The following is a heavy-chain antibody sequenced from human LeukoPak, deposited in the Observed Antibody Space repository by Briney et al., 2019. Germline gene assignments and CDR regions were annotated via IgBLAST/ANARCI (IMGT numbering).Heavy chain of an antibody. CDR3: AKAPLLLWFGELSPLDY. V-gene: IGHV3-23*01. CDR2: ISGSGGST. J-gene: IGHJ4*02. D-gene: IGHD3-10*01. Sequence: PGGSLRLSCAASGFTFSSYVMSWVRQAPGKGLEWVSAISGSGGSTYYADSVKGRFTISRDNSKNTLYLQMNSLRAEDTAVYYCAKAPLLLWFGELSPLDYWGQGTLVTVSS. CDR1: GFTFSSYV.